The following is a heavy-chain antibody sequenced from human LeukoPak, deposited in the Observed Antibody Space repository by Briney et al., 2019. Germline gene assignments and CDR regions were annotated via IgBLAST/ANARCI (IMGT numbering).Heavy chain of an antibody. D-gene: IGHD4-17*01. Sequence: PSETLSLTCAVSGGSISSGGYSWSWIRQPPGKGLEWIGYIYHSGSTYYNPSLKSRVTISVDRSKNQFSLKLSSVTAADTAVYYCARVRAEGDYWHEEIDYWGQGTLVTASS. V-gene: IGHV4-30-2*01. CDR3: ARVRAEGDYWHEEIDY. CDR1: GGSISSGGYS. CDR2: IYHSGST. J-gene: IGHJ4*02.